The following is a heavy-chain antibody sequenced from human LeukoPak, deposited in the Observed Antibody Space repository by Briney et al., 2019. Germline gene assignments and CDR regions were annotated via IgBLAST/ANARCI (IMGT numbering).Heavy chain of an antibody. CDR1: GYTFISYD. CDR2: ISAYNGNT. J-gene: IGHJ4*02. V-gene: IGHV1-18*01. D-gene: IGHD3-22*01. Sequence: ASVKVSCKASGYTFISYDISWLRQAPGQGLEWMGRISAYNGNTNYAQKLQGRVTMTTDTSTRTAYMELRSLRSDDTAVYFCAREYYDYYEGFDYWGQGTLVTVSS. CDR3: AREYYDYYEGFDY.